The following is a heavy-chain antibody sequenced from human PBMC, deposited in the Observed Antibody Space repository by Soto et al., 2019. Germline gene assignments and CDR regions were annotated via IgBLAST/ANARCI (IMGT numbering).Heavy chain of an antibody. CDR3: ARHPIYMTTVTTSYFEN. CDR2: IHYSGST. V-gene: IGHV4-39*01. CDR1: GGSISNGNYY. D-gene: IGHD4-17*01. J-gene: IGHJ4*02. Sequence: QLQLQESGPGLVKPSETLSITCTVSGGSISNGNYYWAWIRQPPGKGLEWIGSIHYSGSTYYNPSLRNRVTVSIDTSKKQFSLKLVSVTAADTAVFYCARHPIYMTTVTTSYFENWGQGTLVPVSS.